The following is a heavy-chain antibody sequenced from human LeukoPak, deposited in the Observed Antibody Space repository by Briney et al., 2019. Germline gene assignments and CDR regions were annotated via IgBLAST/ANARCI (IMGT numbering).Heavy chain of an antibody. Sequence: GGSLRLSCSASGFAFTSFAMHWVRRPPNKGLEYVSSITPDGGVTYYADSVKGRFTISRDNAKNSLSLQMNSLRAEDTAVYYCARDEAGDLGAFDIWGQGTMVTVSS. CDR2: ITPDGGVT. CDR3: ARDEAGDLGAFDI. V-gene: IGHV3-64*04. CDR1: GFAFTSFA. D-gene: IGHD3-16*01. J-gene: IGHJ3*02.